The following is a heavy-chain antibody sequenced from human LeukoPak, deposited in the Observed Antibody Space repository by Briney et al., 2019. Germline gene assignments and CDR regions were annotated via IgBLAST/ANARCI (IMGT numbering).Heavy chain of an antibody. CDR3: LAAGGY. D-gene: IGHD3-10*01. CDR2: IKPDGSEK. J-gene: IGHJ4*02. CDR1: GFTFSNYP. Sequence: GGSLRLSCAASGFTFSNYPMSWVRQTPGKGLEWVANIKPDGSEKYYVDSVKGRFSISRDNAQNLLYLQMNSLRAEDTAVYYCLAAGGYWGQGTLVTVSS. V-gene: IGHV3-7*01.